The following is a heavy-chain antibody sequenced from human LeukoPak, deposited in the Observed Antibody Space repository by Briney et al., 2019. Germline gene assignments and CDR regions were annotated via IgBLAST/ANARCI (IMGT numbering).Heavy chain of an antibody. J-gene: IGHJ6*03. Sequence: PSETLSLTCTVSGGSISSSSYYWGWIRQPPGKGLEWIGSIYYSGNTYYNASLKSQVSISIDTSKNQFSLKLSSVTAADTAVYYCARVPRSMGPRSSGWYSAVTPYYYMDVWGKGTTVTISS. CDR1: GGSISSSSYY. D-gene: IGHD6-19*01. CDR2: IYYSGNT. V-gene: IGHV4-39*07. CDR3: ARVPRSMGPRSSGWYSAVTPYYYMDV.